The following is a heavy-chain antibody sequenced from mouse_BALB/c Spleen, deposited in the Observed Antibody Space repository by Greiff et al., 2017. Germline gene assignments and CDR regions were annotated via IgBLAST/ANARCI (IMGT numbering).Heavy chain of an antibody. CDR1: GFSLTSYG. J-gene: IGHJ3*01. CDR2: LWSGGST. D-gene: IGHD2-1*01. Sequence: VQLVESGPGLVQPSQSLSITCTVSGFSLTSYGVHWVRQSPGKGLEWLGVLWSGGSTDYNAAFISRLSISKDNSKSQVFFKMNSLQANDTAIYYCTGDNDYGNYDWFAYWGQGTLVTVSA. CDR3: TGDNDYGNYDWFAY. V-gene: IGHV2-2*02.